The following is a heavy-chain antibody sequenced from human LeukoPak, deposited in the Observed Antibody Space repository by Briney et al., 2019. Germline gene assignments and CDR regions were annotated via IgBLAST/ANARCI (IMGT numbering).Heavy chain of an antibody. Sequence: GASVKVSCKASGGTFSSYAISWLRQAPGQGLEWMGRIIPILGIANYAQKFQGRVTITADKSTSTAYMELSSLRSEDTAVYYCARDLGTQYPYYSYGMDVWGQGTTVTVSS. V-gene: IGHV1-69*04. D-gene: IGHD1-26*01. CDR2: IIPILGIA. CDR3: ARDLGTQYPYYSYGMDV. J-gene: IGHJ6*02. CDR1: GGTFSSYA.